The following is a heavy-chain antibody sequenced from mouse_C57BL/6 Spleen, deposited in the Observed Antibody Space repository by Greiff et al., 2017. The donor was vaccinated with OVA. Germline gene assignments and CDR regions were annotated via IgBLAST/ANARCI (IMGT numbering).Heavy chain of an antibody. J-gene: IGHJ2*01. CDR2: IYPSNGGT. Sequence: QVQLQQPGTELVKPGASVKLSCKASGYTFTSYWMHWVKQRPGQGLEWIGNIYPSNGGTNYNEKFKSKATLTVDKSSSTAYLQLSSLTSEDSAVYYGARAGLRPAFDYWGQGTTLTVSS. CDR1: GYTFTSYW. D-gene: IGHD2-4*01. CDR3: ARAGLRPAFDY. V-gene: IGHV1-53*01.